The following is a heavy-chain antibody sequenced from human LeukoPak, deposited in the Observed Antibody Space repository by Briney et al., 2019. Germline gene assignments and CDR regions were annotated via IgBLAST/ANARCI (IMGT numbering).Heavy chain of an antibody. CDR3: ARGGTMTTVTTFY. D-gene: IGHD4-17*01. V-gene: IGHV3-7*01. CDR1: GFTFSSCW. Sequence: GGSLRLSCAASGFTFSSCWMSWVRQAPGKGLEWVANIKQDGSEKYYVDSVKGRFTISRDNAKNSLYLQMNSLRAEDTAVYYCARGGTMTTVTTFYWGQGTLVTVSS. CDR2: IKQDGSEK. J-gene: IGHJ4*02.